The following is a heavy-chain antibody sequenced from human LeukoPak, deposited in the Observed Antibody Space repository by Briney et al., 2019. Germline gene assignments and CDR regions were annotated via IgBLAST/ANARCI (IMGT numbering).Heavy chain of an antibody. Sequence: ASVKVSCKASGYTFTGYYMHWVRQAPGQGLEWMGWINPNSGGTNYAQKFQGRVTMTRDTSISTAYMELSRLRSDDTAVYYCARVIRENYGDYEPLGYWGQGTLVTVSS. CDR3: ARVIRENYGDYEPLGY. CDR2: INPNSGGT. J-gene: IGHJ4*02. V-gene: IGHV1-2*02. D-gene: IGHD4-17*01. CDR1: GYTFTGYY.